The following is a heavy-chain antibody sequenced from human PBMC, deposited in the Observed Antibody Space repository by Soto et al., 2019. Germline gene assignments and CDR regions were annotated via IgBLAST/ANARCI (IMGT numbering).Heavy chain of an antibody. CDR2: IYYSGST. D-gene: IGHD3-9*01. CDR1: GGSISSSSYY. Sequence: QLQLQESCPGLVKPSETLSLTCTVSGGSISSSSYYWGWIRQPPAKGLEWIGSIYYSGSTSYNPSLKSRVTISVDTSKIQFSLKLSSVTAADTAVYYCARQGPRRWDRLVIFDYWGQGTLVTVSS. V-gene: IGHV4-39*01. J-gene: IGHJ4*02. CDR3: ARQGPRRWDRLVIFDY.